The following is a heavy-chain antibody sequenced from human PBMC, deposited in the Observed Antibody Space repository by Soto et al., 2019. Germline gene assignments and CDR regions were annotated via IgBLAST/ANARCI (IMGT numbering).Heavy chain of an antibody. CDR1: GYSFTSYW. D-gene: IGHD2-15*01. V-gene: IGHV5-51*01. CDR3: ARQGGYCSGGSCYSHHWFYYYGMDV. Sequence: PGESLKISCKGSGYSFTSYWIGWVRQMPGKGLEWMGIIYPGDSDTRYSPSFQGQVTISADKSISTAYLQWSSLKASDTAMYYCARQGGYCSGGSCYSHHWFYYYGMDVWGQGTTVTVSS. J-gene: IGHJ6*02. CDR2: IYPGDSDT.